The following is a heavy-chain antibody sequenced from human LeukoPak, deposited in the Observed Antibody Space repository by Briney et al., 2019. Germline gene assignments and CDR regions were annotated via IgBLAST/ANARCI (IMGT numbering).Heavy chain of an antibody. CDR1: GFAFSSYA. CDR2: INSDGSSA. D-gene: IGHD5-18*01. CDR3: ARDRATAMFDY. Sequence: GGSLRLSCAASGFAFSSYAMSWVRQTPGKGLEWVSRINSDGSSATYADSVKGRFTISRDNAKNTLYLHMNSLRGEDTAVYYCARDRATAMFDYWAQGTLVTVSS. J-gene: IGHJ4*02. V-gene: IGHV3-74*01.